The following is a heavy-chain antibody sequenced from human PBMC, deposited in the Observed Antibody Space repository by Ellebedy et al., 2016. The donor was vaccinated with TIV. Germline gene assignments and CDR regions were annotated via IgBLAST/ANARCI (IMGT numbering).Heavy chain of an antibody. D-gene: IGHD1-26*01. CDR3: ARQGSGSYYGLYLYYFDY. V-gene: IGHV4-34*01. J-gene: IGHJ4*02. CDR2: INHSGST. Sequence: SETLSLTCAVYGGSFSGYYWNWIRQSPGKGLEWIGEINHSGSTNYNPSLKSRVTISLDTSKNQFSLKLSSVTAADTVVYYCARQGSGSYYGLYLYYFDYWGQGTLVTVSS. CDR1: GGSFSGYY.